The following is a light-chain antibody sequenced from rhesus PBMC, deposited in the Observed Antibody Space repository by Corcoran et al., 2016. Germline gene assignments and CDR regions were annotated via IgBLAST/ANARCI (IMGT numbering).Light chain of an antibody. CDR2: EVN. V-gene: IGLV2-32*02. CDR3: SSYAGNNIYI. CDR1: SSDIGAYNY. J-gene: IGLJ1*01. Sequence: QAALTQPRAVSGSPGQSVTISCTGTSSDIGAYNYVSWYQQLPGTAPKLMISEVNKRPSGVSDRFSGSKSGNTASLTISGLQAGDEADYHGSSYAGNNIYIFGDGTRLTVL.